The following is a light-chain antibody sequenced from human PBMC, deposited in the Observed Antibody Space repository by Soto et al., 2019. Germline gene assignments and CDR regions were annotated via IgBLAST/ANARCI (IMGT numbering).Light chain of an antibody. Sequence: EIVLTPSPATLSLSPGERATLSCRASQSVGYHLAWYQQKPGQAPRLLIYDASNRATGIPARFSGSGSGTDFTLAISSLEPEDFAVYYCQQYGSSPWTFGQGTKVDIK. J-gene: IGKJ1*01. V-gene: IGKV3-11*01. CDR2: DAS. CDR3: QQYGSSPWT. CDR1: QSVGYH.